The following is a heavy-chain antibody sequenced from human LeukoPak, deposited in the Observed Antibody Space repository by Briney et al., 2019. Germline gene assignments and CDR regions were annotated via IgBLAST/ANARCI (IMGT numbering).Heavy chain of an antibody. CDR2: INQHGSET. D-gene: IGHD3-22*01. Sequence: GGSLRLSCAASKFTFYNYWMTWVRQAPGKGLEWVANINQHGSETKYVDSVKGRFTISRDNSKNTLYLQMNSLRAEDTAVYYCARERVVGQWLFYFDYWGQGTLVTVSS. CDR3: ARERVVGQWLFYFDY. J-gene: IGHJ4*02. V-gene: IGHV3-7*03. CDR1: KFTFYNYW.